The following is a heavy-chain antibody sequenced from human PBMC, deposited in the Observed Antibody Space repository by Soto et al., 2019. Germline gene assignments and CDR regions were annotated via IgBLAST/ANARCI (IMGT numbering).Heavy chain of an antibody. CDR2: ISAYSGNT. J-gene: IGHJ6*02. Sequence: ASVKVSCKASGDTFTSYGISWVRQAPGQGLEWMGWISAYSGNTNYAQKLQGRVTMTTDTSTSTAHMELRSLRSDDTAVYYCARYCSGGSCYPYYYYGMDVWGQGTTVTVYS. V-gene: IGHV1-18*04. CDR1: GDTFTSYG. CDR3: ARYCSGGSCYPYYYYGMDV. D-gene: IGHD2-15*01.